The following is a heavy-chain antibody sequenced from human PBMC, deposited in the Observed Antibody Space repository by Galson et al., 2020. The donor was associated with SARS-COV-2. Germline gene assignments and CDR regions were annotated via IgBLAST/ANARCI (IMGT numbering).Heavy chain of an antibody. V-gene: IGHV2-70*11. CDR3: ARYMVRGVLLGHYGKDV. Sequence: SGPTLVKPTETLTLTCTFSGFSLSTTGMSVSWIRQPPGKALEWLARIDWDDDKYYSTSLKTRLTISKDTSKNQVVLTMTNMDPVDTATYYCARYMVRGVLLGHYGKDVWGQGTTVTVSS. CDR2: IDWDDDK. J-gene: IGHJ6*02. D-gene: IGHD3-10*01. CDR1: GFSLSTTGMS.